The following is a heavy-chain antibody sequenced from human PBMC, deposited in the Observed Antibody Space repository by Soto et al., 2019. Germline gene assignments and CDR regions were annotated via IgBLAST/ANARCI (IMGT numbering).Heavy chain of an antibody. D-gene: IGHD3-3*01. CDR1: GSAFTSDG. Sequence: VNLDLKASGSAFTSDGSSWVRQTNGQGLEWMGWISAYNGNTNYAQKLQGRVTMTTDTSTSTAYMELRSLRSDDTAVYYCARDSPTIFRPRAACFELWGQGTLVTVSS. CDR3: ARDSPTIFRPRAACFEL. CDR2: ISAYNGNT. J-gene: IGHJ5*02. V-gene: IGHV1-18*01.